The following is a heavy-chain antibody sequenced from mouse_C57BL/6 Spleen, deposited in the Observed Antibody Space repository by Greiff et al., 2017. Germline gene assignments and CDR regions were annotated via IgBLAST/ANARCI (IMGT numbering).Heavy chain of an antibody. Sequence: VQLVESGAELVKPGASVKISCKASGYAFSSYWMNWVKQRPGKGLEWIGQIYPGDGDTNYNGKFKGKATLTADKSSSTAYMQLSSLTSEDSAVYFCAREAYYSNYFYYAMDYWGQGTSVTVSS. V-gene: IGHV1-80*01. CDR1: GYAFSSYW. CDR2: IYPGDGDT. D-gene: IGHD2-5*01. CDR3: AREAYYSNYFYYAMDY. J-gene: IGHJ4*01.